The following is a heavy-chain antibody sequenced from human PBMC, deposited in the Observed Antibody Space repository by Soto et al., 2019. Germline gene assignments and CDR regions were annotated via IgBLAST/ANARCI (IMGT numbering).Heavy chain of an antibody. CDR1: GASITSYY. J-gene: IGHJ6*03. Sequence: QGQLQESGAGLVRPSETLSLTCTVSGASITSYYWSWIRQSSGKGLEWIGYPHYSGSTNYNPSLESRVTLSIDTSEGQFSLRLRSVTAADTGVYYCARLDYYCYLYVWGKWTAVTVSS. CDR2: PHYSGST. V-gene: IGHV4-59*12. CDR3: ARLDYYCYLYV.